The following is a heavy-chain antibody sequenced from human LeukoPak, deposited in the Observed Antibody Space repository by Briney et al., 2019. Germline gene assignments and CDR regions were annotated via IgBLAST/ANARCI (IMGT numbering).Heavy chain of an antibody. D-gene: IGHD3-10*01. Sequence: GGSLRLSCEGSGFTFSNYWMGWVRQAPGKGLQWVANIKTDGSEKYYVDSVKGRFTISRDNAKNSLYLQMNSLRAEDTAVYYCARERGSGSYHPFDPWGQGTLATVSS. CDR1: GFTFSNYW. CDR3: ARERGSGSYHPFDP. CDR2: IKTDGSEK. V-gene: IGHV3-7*01. J-gene: IGHJ5*02.